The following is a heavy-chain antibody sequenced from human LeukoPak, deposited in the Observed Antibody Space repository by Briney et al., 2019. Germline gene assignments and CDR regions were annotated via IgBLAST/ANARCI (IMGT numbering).Heavy chain of an antibody. V-gene: IGHV1-8*01. Sequence: ASVKVSCKASGYTFTSYDINWVRQATGQGLEWMGWMNPNSGNTDYAQKFQGRVTMTRNTSISTAYMELSSLRSEDTAVYYCARVRSAVTTLAKRNWFDPWAREPWSPSPQ. CDR1: GYTFTSYD. J-gene: IGHJ5*02. D-gene: IGHD4-17*01. CDR2: MNPNSGNT. CDR3: ARVRSAVTTLAKRNWFDP.